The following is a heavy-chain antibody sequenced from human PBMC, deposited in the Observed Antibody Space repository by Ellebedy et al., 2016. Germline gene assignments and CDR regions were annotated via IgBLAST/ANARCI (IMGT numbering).Heavy chain of an antibody. V-gene: IGHV3-23*01. CDR1: GFTFSSYS. J-gene: IGHJ5*02. CDR2: ISGSGGST. Sequence: GESLKISXAASGFTFSSYSMNWVRQAPGKGLEWVSAISGSGGSTYYADSVKGRFTISRDNSKNTLYLQMNSLRAEDTAVYYCAKGGGQLLYDWFNPWGQGTLVTVSS. CDR3: AKGGGQLLYDWFNP. D-gene: IGHD2-2*02.